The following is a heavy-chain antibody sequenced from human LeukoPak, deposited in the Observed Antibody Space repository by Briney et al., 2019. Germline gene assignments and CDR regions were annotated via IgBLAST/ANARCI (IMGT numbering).Heavy chain of an antibody. CDR2: INHSGSP. V-gene: IGHV4-34*01. D-gene: IGHD3-9*01. J-gene: IGHJ5*02. Sequence: SETLSLTCGVYDGTFSGYYWSWIRQTPVKGLEWIGEINHSGSPNYNPSLRSRVTISVDTSKNQFSLKLSSVTAADTAVYYCARPLRYSRAWFDPWGQGTLVTVSS. CDR3: ARPLRYSRAWFDP. CDR1: DGTFSGYY.